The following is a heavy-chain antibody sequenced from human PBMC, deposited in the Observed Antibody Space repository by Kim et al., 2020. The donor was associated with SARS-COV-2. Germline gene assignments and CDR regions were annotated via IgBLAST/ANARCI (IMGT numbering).Heavy chain of an antibody. V-gene: IGHV3-7*01. D-gene: IGHD5-12*01. CDR3: VRDDPGYGGYRY. Sequence: GGSLRLSCVASGFTFSSSWMSWVRQAPGKGLECVANIKTDGSAQYYVDSVKGRFTISRDNAKNSLYLQMNSLRAEDTAVYYCVRDDPGYGGYRYWAQGTLVTVSS. CDR1: GFTFSSSW. J-gene: IGHJ4*02. CDR2: IKTDGSAQ.